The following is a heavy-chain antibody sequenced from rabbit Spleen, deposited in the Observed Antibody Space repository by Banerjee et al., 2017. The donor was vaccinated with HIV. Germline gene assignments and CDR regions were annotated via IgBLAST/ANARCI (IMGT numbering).Heavy chain of an antibody. D-gene: IGHD3-1*01. CDR1: GFDFSRGYD. J-gene: IGHJ4*01. Sequence: QQLVESGGGLVKPGASLTVTCTASGFDFSRGYDMCWVRQAPGKGLEWIGCIYTGNVKTYYASWAKGRFTISKTSSTTVTLQMTSLTAADTATYFCARGGYGGHIWAMGLWGPGTLVTVS. V-gene: IGHV1S40*01. CDR3: ARGGYGGHIWAMGL. CDR2: IYTGNVKT.